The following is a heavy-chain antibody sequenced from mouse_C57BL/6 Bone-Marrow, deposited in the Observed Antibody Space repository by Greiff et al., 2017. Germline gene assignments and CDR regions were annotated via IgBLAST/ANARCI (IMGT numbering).Heavy chain of an antibody. Sequence: VQLKESGAELVRPGASVKLSCTASGFNIKDDYMHWVKQRPEQGLEWIGWIDPENGDTEYASKFQGKATITADTSSNTAYLQLSSLTSEDTAVYYCTTGLLTLDWGQGTTLTVYS. CDR1: GFNIKDDY. J-gene: IGHJ2*01. D-gene: IGHD2-1*01. CDR2: IDPENGDT. V-gene: IGHV14-4*01. CDR3: TTGLLTLD.